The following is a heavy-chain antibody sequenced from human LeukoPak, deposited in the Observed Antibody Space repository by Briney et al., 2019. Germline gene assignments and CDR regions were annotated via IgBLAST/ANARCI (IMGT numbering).Heavy chain of an antibody. CDR2: ISSSSYI. D-gene: IGHD4-17*01. CDR3: ARDHDYGDYAYYYYMDV. J-gene: IGHJ6*03. CDR1: GFTFSSYS. V-gene: IGHV3-21*01. Sequence: GGSLRLSCAASGFTFSSYSMNWVRQAPGKGLEWVSSISSSSYIYYADSVKGRFTISRDNAKNSLYLQMNSLRAEDTAVYYCARDHDYGDYAYYYYMDVWGKGTTVTVYS.